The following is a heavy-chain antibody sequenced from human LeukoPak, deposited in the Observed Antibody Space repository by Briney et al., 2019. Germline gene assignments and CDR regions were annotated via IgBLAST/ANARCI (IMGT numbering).Heavy chain of an antibody. V-gene: IGHV4-31*03. Sequence: SQTLSLTCTVSGGSISSGGYYWSWIRQHPGKGLEWIGYIYYSGSTYYNPSPKSRVTISVDTSKNQFSLKLSSVTAADTAVYYCARGAALLPGHWGQGTLVTVSS. D-gene: IGHD3-22*01. J-gene: IGHJ4*02. CDR1: GGSISSGGYY. CDR2: IYYSGST. CDR3: ARGAALLPGH.